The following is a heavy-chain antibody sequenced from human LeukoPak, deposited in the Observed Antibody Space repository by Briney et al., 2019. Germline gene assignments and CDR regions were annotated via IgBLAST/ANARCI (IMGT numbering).Heavy chain of an antibody. CDR2: ISSSSSYI. CDR3: ARDLPGYYGSGSYYYYDY. CDR1: GFTFSSYS. D-gene: IGHD3-10*01. Sequence: GGSLRLSCAASGFTFSSYSMNWVRQAPGKGLEWVSSISSSSSYIYYADSVKGRFTISRDNAKNSLYPQMNSLRAEDTAVYYCARDLPGYYGSGSYYYYDYWGQGTLVTVSS. V-gene: IGHV3-21*01. J-gene: IGHJ4*02.